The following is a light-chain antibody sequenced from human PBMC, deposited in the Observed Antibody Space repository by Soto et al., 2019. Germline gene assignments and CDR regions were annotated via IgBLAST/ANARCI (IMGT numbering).Light chain of an antibody. J-gene: IGKJ5*01. CDR2: DAS. CDR1: QSVSSY. V-gene: IGKV3-11*01. Sequence: EIVLTQSPATLSLSPGERATLSCRPSQSVSSYFAWYQQKPGRAPRLLIYDASNRATGIPARFIGSGSGTAFTPTISSLEPEDFAVYYCQQRSNWPITFGQGTRLEMK. CDR3: QQRSNWPIT.